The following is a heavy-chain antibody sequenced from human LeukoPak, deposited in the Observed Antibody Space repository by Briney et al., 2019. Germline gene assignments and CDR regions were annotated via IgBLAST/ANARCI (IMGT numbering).Heavy chain of an antibody. J-gene: IGHJ4*02. Sequence: SETLSLTCAVSGVSISSYYWSWIRQPPGKGLEWIGYIYYSGSTNYNPSLKSRVTISLDTPRNQFSLKLSSVTAADTAVYYCARDCRGASCYDYWGQGTLVTVSS. CDR3: ARDCRGASCYDY. D-gene: IGHD2-15*01. CDR2: IYYSGST. CDR1: GVSISSYY. V-gene: IGHV4-59*01.